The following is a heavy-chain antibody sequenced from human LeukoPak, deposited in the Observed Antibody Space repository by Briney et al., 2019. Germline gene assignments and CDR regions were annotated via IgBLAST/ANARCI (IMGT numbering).Heavy chain of an antibody. CDR2: IIPLLRAT. CDR3: ARVNSLAISGHWFDY. CDR1: GGTFNSNA. D-gene: IGHD5-12*01. Sequence: PVKVSCKAPGGTFNSNAISWVRQAPGQGLEWMGGIIPLLRATNYAQKFQGRVTISADESTSTAYMELSSLRSEDTAVYYCARVNSLAISGHWFDYWGQGTLVTVSS. V-gene: IGHV1-69*13. J-gene: IGHJ4*02.